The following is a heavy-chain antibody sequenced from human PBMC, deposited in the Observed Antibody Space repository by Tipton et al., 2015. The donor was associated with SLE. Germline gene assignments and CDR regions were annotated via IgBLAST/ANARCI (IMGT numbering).Heavy chain of an antibody. D-gene: IGHD1-26*01. V-gene: IGHV4-39*01. J-gene: IGHJ3*02. CDR2: IYYSGST. CDR1: GGSISSSSYY. Sequence: LKLSCTVSGGSISSSSYYWGWIRQPPGKGLEWIGSIYYSGSTYYNPSIKSRVTISVDTSKNQFSQKLSSVTAADTAVYYCARHATYCEVAFDIWGQGTMVTVSS. CDR3: ARHATYCEVAFDI.